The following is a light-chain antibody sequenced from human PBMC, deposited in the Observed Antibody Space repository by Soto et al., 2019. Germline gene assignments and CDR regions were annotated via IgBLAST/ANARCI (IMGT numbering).Light chain of an antibody. CDR1: SSDVGGYNY. Sequence: QSVLTQPASVSGSPGQSITISCTGTSSDVGGYNYVSWYQHHPGKAPKLMIYEVSNRPSGVSNRFSGSKSGNTASLTISGLQADDEADYYCSSYTSSSTYVCGTGTKVTVL. J-gene: IGLJ1*01. CDR3: SSYTSSSTYV. CDR2: EVS. V-gene: IGLV2-14*01.